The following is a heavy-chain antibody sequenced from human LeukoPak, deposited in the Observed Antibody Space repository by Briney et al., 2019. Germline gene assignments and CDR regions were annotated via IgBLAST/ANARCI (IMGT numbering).Heavy chain of an antibody. CDR2: VHTSGST. J-gene: IGHJ3*02. Sequence: PSETLSLTCTVSGGSISNSFWSWVRQPAGKGLEWIGRVHTSGSTNCNPSLESRVTMLVDTSKNQFSLKLNSVTAADTAVYYCARGSGTTTRQAFDIWGQGTMVTVSS. V-gene: IGHV4-4*07. CDR3: ARGSGTTTRQAFDI. CDR1: GGSISNSF. D-gene: IGHD1-7*01.